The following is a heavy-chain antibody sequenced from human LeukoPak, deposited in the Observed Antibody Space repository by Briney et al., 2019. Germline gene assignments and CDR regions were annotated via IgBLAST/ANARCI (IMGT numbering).Heavy chain of an antibody. CDR1: GGSISNNF. V-gene: IGHV4-59*01. D-gene: IGHD3-10*01. CDR2: IYHSEST. CDR3: ARGGLVRGVFNPLDY. J-gene: IGHJ4*02. Sequence: SETLSLTCTVSGGSISNNFWSWIRQPPGKGLQWIGYIYHSESTNYNPSLKSRVTISVDTSKNQFSPELHSVTAADTAVYYCARGGLVRGVFNPLDYWGQGTLVTVS.